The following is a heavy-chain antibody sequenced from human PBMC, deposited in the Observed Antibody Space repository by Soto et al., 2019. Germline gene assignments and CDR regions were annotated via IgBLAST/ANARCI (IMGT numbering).Heavy chain of an antibody. Sequence: SETLSLTCTVSGNSISTGAYYWSWLRQHPVKGLEWIGHIFYSGNTHYSPSLESRVTISVDTSKNQFSIKLTSVTVADTAVYYCAREGRSAAPQAGFDLWGQGTLVTVSS. CDR3: AREGRSAAPQAGFDL. V-gene: IGHV4-31*03. CDR2: IFYSGNT. D-gene: IGHD3-10*01. J-gene: IGHJ4*02. CDR1: GNSISTGAYY.